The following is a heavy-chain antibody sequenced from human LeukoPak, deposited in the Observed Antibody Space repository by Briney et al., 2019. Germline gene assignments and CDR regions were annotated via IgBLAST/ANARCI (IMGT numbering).Heavy chain of an antibody. CDR3: ARESSGTYYNPLGYMDV. J-gene: IGHJ6*03. Sequence: SETLSLTCAVSGGSISSGGYSWSWIRQPPGKGLEWIGYIYHSGSTYYNPSLKSRVTISVDRSKNQFSLKLSSVTAADTAVYYCARESSGTYYNPLGYMDVWGNGTTVTVYS. V-gene: IGHV4-30-2*01. CDR1: GGSISSGGYS. D-gene: IGHD3-10*01. CDR2: IYHSGST.